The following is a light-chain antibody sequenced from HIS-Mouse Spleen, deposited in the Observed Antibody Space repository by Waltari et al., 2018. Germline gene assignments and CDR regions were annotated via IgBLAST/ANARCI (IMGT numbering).Light chain of an antibody. J-gene: IGLJ2*01. Sequence: SYELTQPPSVSVSPGQTARITCSGDALPTKSASSYQQNSGQAPVLVIYEDSKRPSGIPERFSGSSSGTMATLTISGAQVEDEADYYCYSTDSSGNHRVFGGGTKLTVL. V-gene: IGLV3-10*01. CDR3: YSTDSSGNHRV. CDR2: EDS. CDR1: ALPTKS.